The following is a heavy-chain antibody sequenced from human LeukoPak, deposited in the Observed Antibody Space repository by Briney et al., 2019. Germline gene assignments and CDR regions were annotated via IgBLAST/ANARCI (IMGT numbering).Heavy chain of an antibody. J-gene: IGHJ4*02. CDR1: GLSSTIYW. V-gene: IGHV3-74*01. CDR3: ARDGPFWN. CDR2: IKLDENTA. Sequence: PGGSLRLSCAASGLSSTIYWMHWVRQVPGKGLVWVSRIKLDENTAYYADSVKGRFTISRDDAKTTVYLQMNSLRAEDSAVYYCARDGPFWNWGQGTLVTVSS. D-gene: IGHD3-3*01.